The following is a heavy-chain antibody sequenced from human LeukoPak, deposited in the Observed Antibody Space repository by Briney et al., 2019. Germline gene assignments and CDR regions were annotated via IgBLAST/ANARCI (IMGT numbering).Heavy chain of an antibody. V-gene: IGHV3-21*01. CDR1: GFTLSGYS. D-gene: IGHD3-10*01. Sequence: GGSLRLSCAASGFTLSGYSLNCVRQAPGKGLEWVSSISSSSSYIYYADSVKGRFTISRDNAKNSLYLQMNSLRAEDTAVYYCARILDYYGSGSYYRDYSGQGTLVTVSS. CDR3: ARILDYYGSGSYYRDY. CDR2: ISSSSSYI. J-gene: IGHJ4*02.